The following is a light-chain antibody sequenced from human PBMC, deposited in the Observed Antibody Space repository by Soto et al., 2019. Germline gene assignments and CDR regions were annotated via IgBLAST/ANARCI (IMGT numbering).Light chain of an antibody. CDR1: QSVRSSY. V-gene: IGKV3-20*01. Sequence: EIVATQSPGTMSLSPGERATLSCRSSQSVRSSYLAWYQQKPGQAPRLLIYGASSRATGIPDRFSGSGSGTDFTLTISRLEPEDFAVYYCQQYGSSPWTFGQGTKVEIK. J-gene: IGKJ1*01. CDR3: QQYGSSPWT. CDR2: GAS.